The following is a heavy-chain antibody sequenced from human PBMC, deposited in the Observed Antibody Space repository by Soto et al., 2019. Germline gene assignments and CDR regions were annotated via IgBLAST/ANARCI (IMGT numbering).Heavy chain of an antibody. Sequence: SETLSLTCTVSGGSISSGGYYWSWIRQHPGKGLEWIGYIYYSGSTYYNPSLKSRVTISVDTSKNQFSLKLSSVTAADTAVYYCARGSSGSPLDYWGRGTLVTVSS. CDR2: IYYSGST. J-gene: IGHJ4*02. V-gene: IGHV4-31*03. CDR3: ARGSSGSPLDY. CDR1: GGSISSGGYY. D-gene: IGHD3-22*01.